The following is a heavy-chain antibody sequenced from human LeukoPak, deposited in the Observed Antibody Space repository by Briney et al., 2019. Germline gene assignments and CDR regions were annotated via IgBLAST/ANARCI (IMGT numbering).Heavy chain of an antibody. CDR2: IYHSGNT. J-gene: IGHJ4*02. Sequence: PSETLSLTCAVSGASISSSNWWSWVRQPPEKGLEWIGEIYHSGNTNYNPSLKSRVTISVDKSKNQFSLRLTSVTAADTAVYYCARAGSTGWYGSSGYYFDYWGQGTLVTVSS. D-gene: IGHD6-19*01. CDR1: GASISSSNW. V-gene: IGHV4-4*02. CDR3: ARAGSTGWYGSSGYYFDY.